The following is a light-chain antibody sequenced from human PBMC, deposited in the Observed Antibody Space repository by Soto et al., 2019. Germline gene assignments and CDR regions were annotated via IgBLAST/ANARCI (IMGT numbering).Light chain of an antibody. CDR3: QQYNNWPPLT. CDR1: QSVSSN. CDR2: GAS. V-gene: IGKV3-15*01. Sequence: EIVMTQSPATLSVSPGERATLSCRASQSVSSNLAWYQQKPGQAPRLLIYGASTRATGIPARFSGSGSGTEFTLTNISLQSEDCAVYYCQQYNNWPPLTFGGGTKVEIK. J-gene: IGKJ4*01.